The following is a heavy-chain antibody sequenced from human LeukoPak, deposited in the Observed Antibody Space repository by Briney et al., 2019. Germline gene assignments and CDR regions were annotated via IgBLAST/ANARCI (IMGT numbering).Heavy chain of an antibody. CDR3: ARFPPPNYYDSSGYTLDGMDV. Sequence: PGGSLRLSCAASGFTFSNYAMNWVRQAPGKGLEWVSGISGGGGSTYNADSVKGRFTISRDNAKNSLYLQMNSLRAEDTAVYYCARFPPPNYYDSSGYTLDGMDVWGQGTTVTVSS. D-gene: IGHD3-22*01. CDR2: ISGGGGST. CDR1: GFTFSNYA. J-gene: IGHJ6*02. V-gene: IGHV3-23*01.